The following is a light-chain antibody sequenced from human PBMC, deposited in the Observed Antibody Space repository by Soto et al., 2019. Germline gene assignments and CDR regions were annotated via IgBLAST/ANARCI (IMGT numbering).Light chain of an antibody. CDR3: SSYTDRNNLV. CDR2: DVS. V-gene: IGLV2-8*01. Sequence: QSVLTQSPSASGSPGQSVTISCTGTSSDIGGYNSVSWYQQHPGKAPKVMIYDVSKRPSGVPDRFSGSKSGNTASLTVSALQAEDEADHYCSSYTDRNNLVFGTGTKATV. CDR1: SSDIGGYNS. J-gene: IGLJ1*01.